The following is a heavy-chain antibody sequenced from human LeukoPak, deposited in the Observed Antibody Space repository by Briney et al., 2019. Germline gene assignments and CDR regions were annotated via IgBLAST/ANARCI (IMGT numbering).Heavy chain of an antibody. CDR3: AKSQGGGPMVRGVTTPSDY. V-gene: IGHV3-7*01. D-gene: IGHD3-10*01. CDR1: GFTSSNYW. CDR2: IKQDGSEK. Sequence: GGALRLSCAASGFTSSNYWMSWVRQAPGKGLEWVAHIKQDGSEKYYADSVKGRFTISRDNSKNTLYLQMNSLRAEDTAVYYCAKSQGGGPMVRGVTTPSDYWGQGTLVTVSS. J-gene: IGHJ4*02.